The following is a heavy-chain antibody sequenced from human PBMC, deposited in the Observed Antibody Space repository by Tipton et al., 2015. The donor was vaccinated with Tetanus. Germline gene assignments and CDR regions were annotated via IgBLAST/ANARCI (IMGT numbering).Heavy chain of an antibody. D-gene: IGHD4-17*01. J-gene: IGHJ4*02. CDR3: ARDERYGGYAD. Sequence: TLSLTCTVSGASIGSISYYWSWIRQPPGKGLEWIGYTYYSGSTGYNPSLKSRVTISIDSSKNQFSLKLTSATAADTAVYYCARDERYGGYADWGQGALVAVSS. CDR1: GASIGSISYY. CDR2: TYYSGST. V-gene: IGHV4-61*01.